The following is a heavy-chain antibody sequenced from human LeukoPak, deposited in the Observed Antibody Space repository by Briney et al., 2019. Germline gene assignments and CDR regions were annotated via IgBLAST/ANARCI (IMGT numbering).Heavy chain of an antibody. V-gene: IGHV3-7*01. CDR2: IKQDGSEK. CDR3: ASRGYSYGYLVRY. CDR1: GFTFSSYW. D-gene: IGHD5-18*01. Sequence: GGSLRLSCAASGFTFSSYWMSWVRQAPGKGLEWGANIKQDGSEKYYVDSVKGRFTISRDNAKNSLYLQMNSLRAEDTAVYYCASRGYSYGYLVRYWGQGTLVTVSS. J-gene: IGHJ4*02.